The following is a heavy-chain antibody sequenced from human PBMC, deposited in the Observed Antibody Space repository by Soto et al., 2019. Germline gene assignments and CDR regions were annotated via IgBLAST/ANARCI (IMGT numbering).Heavy chain of an antibody. D-gene: IGHD1-26*01. J-gene: IGHJ6*02. V-gene: IGHV3-48*03. CDR3: ARDKGWELLLNYYYYGMDV. Sequence: EVQLVESGGGLVQPGGSLRLSCAASGFTFSSYEMNWVRQAPGKGLEWVSYISSSGSTIYYADSVKGRFTISRDNAKNSLYLQMNSLRAEDTAVYYCARDKGWELLLNYYYYGMDVWGQGTTVTVSS. CDR1: GFTFSSYE. CDR2: ISSSGSTI.